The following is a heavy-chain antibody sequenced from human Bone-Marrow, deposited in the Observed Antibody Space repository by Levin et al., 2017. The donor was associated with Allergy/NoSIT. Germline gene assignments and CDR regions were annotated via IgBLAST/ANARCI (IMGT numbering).Heavy chain of an antibody. CDR1: GGSFSGYY. J-gene: IGHJ3*02. CDR2: INHSGST. CDR3: ARYCTGGVCRVIPDDAFDI. Sequence: SETLSLTCAVYGGSFSGYYWSWIRQPPGKGLEWIGEINHSGSTNYNPSLKSRVTISVDTSKNQFSLKLSSVTAADTAVYYCARYCTGGVCRVIPDDAFDIWGQGTMVTVSS. D-gene: IGHD2-8*02. V-gene: IGHV4-34*01.